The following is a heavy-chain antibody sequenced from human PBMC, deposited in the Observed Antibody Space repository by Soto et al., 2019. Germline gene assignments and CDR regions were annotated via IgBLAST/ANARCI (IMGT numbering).Heavy chain of an antibody. D-gene: IGHD6-19*01. Sequence: RGSLILSCAASGFTFSSYAMNWVRQTQEKGLEWVSSISSTSSYTHYSDSVKGRFTISRDNANNSLFLQMNSLRAEDTATYYCARDLALAGNYWGQGVLVTVSS. CDR3: ARDLALAGNY. V-gene: IGHV3-21*01. CDR1: GFTFSSYA. J-gene: IGHJ4*02. CDR2: ISSTSSYT.